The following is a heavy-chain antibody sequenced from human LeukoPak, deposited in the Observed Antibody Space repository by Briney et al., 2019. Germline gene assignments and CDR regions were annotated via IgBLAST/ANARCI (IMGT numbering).Heavy chain of an antibody. CDR2: LSYDGSNK. D-gene: IGHD4-17*01. V-gene: IGHV3-30*03. J-gene: IGHJ4*02. CDR1: GFPFSSYG. Sequence: GGSLRLSCAASGFPFSSYGMHWVRQAPGKGLEWVAVLSYDGSNKYYSDSVRGRFTISRDNSKNTLYLQMNSLRAEDTAVYYCARGYDYGDYGVVEWGQGTLVTVSS. CDR3: ARGYDYGDYGVVE.